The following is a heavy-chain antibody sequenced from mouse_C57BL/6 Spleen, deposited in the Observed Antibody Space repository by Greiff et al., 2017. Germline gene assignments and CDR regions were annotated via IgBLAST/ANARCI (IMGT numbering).Heavy chain of an antibody. CDR2: IRLKSDNYAT. V-gene: IGHV6-3*01. Sequence: EVKLEESGGGLVQPGGSMKLSCVASGFTFSNYWMNWVRQSPEKGLEWVAQIRLKSDNYATHYAESVKGRFTISRDDSKSSVYLQMNNLRAEDTGIYYCTDGSSPWAMDYWGQGTSVTVSS. J-gene: IGHJ4*01. CDR1: GFTFSNYW. CDR3: TDGSSPWAMDY. D-gene: IGHD1-1*01.